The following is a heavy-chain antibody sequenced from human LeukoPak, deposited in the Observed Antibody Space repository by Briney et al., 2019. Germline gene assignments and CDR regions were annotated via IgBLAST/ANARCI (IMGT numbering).Heavy chain of an antibody. V-gene: IGHV3-64*01. Sequence: GSLRLSCAASGFTFSDYYMTWVRQAPGKGLEYVSAISSNGGSTYYANSVRGRFTISRDNSKNTLYLQMGSLRAEDMAVYYCARDDYYDSSGYYFTGGAFDIWGQGTMVTVSS. CDR1: GFTFSDYY. CDR2: ISSNGGST. CDR3: ARDDYYDSSGYYFTGGAFDI. J-gene: IGHJ3*02. D-gene: IGHD3-22*01.